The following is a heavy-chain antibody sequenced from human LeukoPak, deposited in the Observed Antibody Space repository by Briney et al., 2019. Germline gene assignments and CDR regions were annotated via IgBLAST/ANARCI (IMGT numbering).Heavy chain of an antibody. CDR2: IYSGGST. J-gene: IGHJ4*02. Sequence: GRSLRLSCAASGFTVSINYMSWVRQAPGKGLEWVSVIYSGGSTYYADSVKGRFTISRDNSKNTLYLQMDSLRAEDTAVYYCARDVREELPGRYWGQGTLVTVSS. V-gene: IGHV3-66*02. CDR3: ARDVREELPGRY. D-gene: IGHD1-7*01. CDR1: GFTVSINY.